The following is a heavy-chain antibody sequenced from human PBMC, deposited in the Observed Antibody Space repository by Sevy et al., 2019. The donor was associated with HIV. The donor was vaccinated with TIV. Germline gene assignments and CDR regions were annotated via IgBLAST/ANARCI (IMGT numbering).Heavy chain of an antibody. D-gene: IGHD1-26*01. Sequence: GGSLRLSCAASGFSFNKYGMHWVRQAPGEGLKWVAVIAYDGGNKYYTDSVKGRFTISRDNSKNTLYLQMNSLRAEDTAVYYCAKIPAGGSYFSYFDSWGQGTLVTVSS. CDR1: GFSFNKYG. CDR2: IAYDGGNK. J-gene: IGHJ4*02. V-gene: IGHV3-30*18. CDR3: AKIPAGGSYFSYFDS.